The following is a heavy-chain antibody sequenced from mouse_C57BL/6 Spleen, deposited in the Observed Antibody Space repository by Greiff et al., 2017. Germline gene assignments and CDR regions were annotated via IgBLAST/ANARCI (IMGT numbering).Heavy chain of an antibody. Sequence: EVQRVESGEGLVKPGGSLKLSCAASGFTFSSYAMSWVRQTPEKRLEWVAYISSGGDYIYYADTVKGRFTISRDNARNTLYLQMSSLKSEDTAMYYCTRYDYDGHYFDYWGQGTTLTVSS. J-gene: IGHJ2*01. CDR2: ISSGGDYI. D-gene: IGHD2-4*01. CDR1: GFTFSSYA. CDR3: TRYDYDGHYFDY. V-gene: IGHV5-9-1*02.